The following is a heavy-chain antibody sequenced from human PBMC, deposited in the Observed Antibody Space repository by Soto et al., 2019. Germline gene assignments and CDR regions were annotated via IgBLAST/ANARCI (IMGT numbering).Heavy chain of an antibody. CDR2: IYWDDDK. D-gene: IGHD3-3*01. CDR1: GFSLTTSGVG. Sequence: QITLNESGPTVVRPTETLTLTCRFSGFSLTTSGVGVGWIRQSPGKAPEWLALIYWDDDKRYSASLRSRLTITKETSKDQVVLTVSDLDPTDKATYYCAHRVLRTIFGLVTTTAIYFDFWGQVTPVAVSS. J-gene: IGHJ4*02. V-gene: IGHV2-5*02. CDR3: AHRVLRTIFGLVTTTAIYFDF.